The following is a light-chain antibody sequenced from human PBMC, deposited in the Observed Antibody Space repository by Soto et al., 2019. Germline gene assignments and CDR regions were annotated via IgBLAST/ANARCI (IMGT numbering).Light chain of an antibody. V-gene: IGKV3-11*01. CDR2: NAS. Sequence: IVLTQSPGTLSLSPGERATLSCRASQSVTNFLAWYQQKPGQSPSLLIYNASHRATGIPARFSGSGSGTDFTLTISSLEPVDFVVYYCKQRYMWPETFGQGNQVDI. CDR1: QSVTNF. CDR3: KQRYMWPET. J-gene: IGKJ1*01.